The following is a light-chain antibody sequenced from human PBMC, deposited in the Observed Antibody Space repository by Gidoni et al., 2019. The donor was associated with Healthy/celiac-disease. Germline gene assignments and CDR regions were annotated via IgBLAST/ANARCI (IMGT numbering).Light chain of an antibody. CDR1: SSNIGAGYD. J-gene: IGLJ3*02. CDR2: GNS. V-gene: IGLV1-40*01. Sequence: QSVLTQPPSVSRAPGQRVTISCTGSSSNIGAGYDVHWYQQLPGTAPKLLIYGNSNRPSGVPDRFSGSKSGTSASLAITGLQAEDEADYYCQSYDSSLSGPCVFGGGTKLTVL. CDR3: QSYDSSLSGPCV.